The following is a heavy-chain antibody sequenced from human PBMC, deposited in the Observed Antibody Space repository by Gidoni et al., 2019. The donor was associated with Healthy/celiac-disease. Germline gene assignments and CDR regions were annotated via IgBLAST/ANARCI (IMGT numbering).Heavy chain of an antibody. CDR3: ARVDYDSSGYYLRN. CDR2: IYTSGST. Sequence: QVQLQESGPGLVKPSQTLSLTCTVSGGSISSGSYYWSWIRKPAGKGLEWIGRIYTSGSTHYNPSLKSRVTISVDTSKHQFSLKLSSVTAADTAVYYCARVDYDSSGYYLRNWGQGTLVTVSS. CDR1: GGSISSGSYY. D-gene: IGHD3-22*01. V-gene: IGHV4-61*02. J-gene: IGHJ4*02.